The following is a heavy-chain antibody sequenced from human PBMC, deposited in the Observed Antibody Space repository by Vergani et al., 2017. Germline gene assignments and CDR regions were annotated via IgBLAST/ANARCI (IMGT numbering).Heavy chain of an antibody. CDR1: ESTFSDYN. V-gene: IGHV1-2*02. Sequence: QVQLMQSWPVIKKPGCSMKVSCQASESTFSDYNIHWVRQAPGQGLQWMRWISPKTGDTDYLQRFQDRVTMTRDASTKTVYLKMTRLTSDDTAIYYCAXSWNFGRRDWFDSWGPGTLVTVSS. CDR2: ISPKTGDT. J-gene: IGHJ5*01. CDR3: AXSWNFGRRDWFDS. D-gene: IGHD3-10*01.